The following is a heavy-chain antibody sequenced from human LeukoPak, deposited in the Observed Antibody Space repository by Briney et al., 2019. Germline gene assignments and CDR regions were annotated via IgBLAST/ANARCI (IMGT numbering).Heavy chain of an antibody. J-gene: IGHJ4*02. CDR1: GGTFSSYA. D-gene: IGHD6-19*01. V-gene: IGHV1-69*01. CDR2: IIPIFGTA. Sequence: SVKVSCKASGGTFSSYAISWVRQAPGQGLEWMGGIIPIFGTANYAQKFQGRVTITADESTSTAYMELSSLRSEDTAVYYCTRRAANIAVAGTGYYFDYWGQGTLVTVSS. CDR3: TRRAANIAVAGTGYYFDY.